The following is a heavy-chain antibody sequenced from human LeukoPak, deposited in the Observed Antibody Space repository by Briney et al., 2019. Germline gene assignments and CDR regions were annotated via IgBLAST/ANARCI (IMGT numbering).Heavy chain of an antibody. Sequence: SGTLSLTCTVSGASISSYYWSWIRQPPGKGLDWIGCIYYSGYTNYNPSLKSRVTMSVDTSKHQFSLKVSSVTAADTAVYYCARDPGPYCTTTSCYVDYWGRGTLVTVSS. CDR2: IYYSGYT. V-gene: IGHV4-59*01. J-gene: IGHJ4*02. D-gene: IGHD2-2*01. CDR3: ARDPGPYCTTTSCYVDY. CDR1: GASISSYY.